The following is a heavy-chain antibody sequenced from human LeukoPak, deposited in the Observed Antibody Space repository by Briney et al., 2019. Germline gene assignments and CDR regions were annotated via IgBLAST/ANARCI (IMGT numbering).Heavy chain of an antibody. CDR2: IYCGDSDT. J-gene: IGHJ4*02. CDR1: GFSFSSYW. Sequence: GESLKISCQGFGFSFSSYWIGWVRQMPGRGLEWMGIIYCGDSDTRYGPSFQGQVTISADRSTSTAYLQWSSLKASDTAIYYCARSALSSGSLYYFEYWGQGTLVTVSS. D-gene: IGHD1-26*01. V-gene: IGHV5-51*01. CDR3: ARSALSSGSLYYFEY.